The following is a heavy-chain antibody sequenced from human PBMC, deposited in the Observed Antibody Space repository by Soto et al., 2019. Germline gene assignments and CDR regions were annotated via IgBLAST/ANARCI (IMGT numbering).Heavy chain of an antibody. D-gene: IGHD5-12*01. V-gene: IGHV1-69*08. CDR2: IITLLGTA. CDR3: SKDSPIGSSFSGYDAIDL. Sequence: SVKVSCKTSGGTFSNDIITWVRQAPGQGLEWMGRIITLLGTANYAQKFQGRVTITADKSTSTAYMELNSLKSEDTAVYYCSKDSPIGSSFSGYDAIDLWGRG. J-gene: IGHJ2*01. CDR1: GGTFSNDI.